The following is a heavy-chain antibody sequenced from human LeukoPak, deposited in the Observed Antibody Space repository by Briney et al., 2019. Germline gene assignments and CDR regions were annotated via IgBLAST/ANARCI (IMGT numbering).Heavy chain of an antibody. CDR2: IYYSGST. J-gene: IGHJ6*03. D-gene: IGHD3-22*01. Sequence: SETLSLTCTVSGGSMRSYYWSWIRQPPGKGLEWIGYIYYSGSTNYNPSLKSRVTISVDTSKNQFSLKLSSVTAADTAVYYCTRGSIAYYYMDVWGKGTTVTISS. CDR1: GGSMRSYY. CDR3: TRGSIAYYYMDV. V-gene: IGHV4-59*01.